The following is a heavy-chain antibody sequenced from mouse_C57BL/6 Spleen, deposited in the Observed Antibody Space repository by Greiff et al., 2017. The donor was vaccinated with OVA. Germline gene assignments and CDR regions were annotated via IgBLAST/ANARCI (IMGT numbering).Heavy chain of an antibody. CDR2: IDPSDSET. CDR1: GYTFTSYW. J-gene: IGHJ4*01. Sequence: QVQLKQPGAELVRPGSSVKLSCKASGYTFTSYWMHWVKQRPIQGLEWIGNIDPSDSETHYNQKFKDKATLTVDKSSSTAYMQLSSLTSEDSAVYYCARSGGFSYAMDYWGQGTSVTVSS. CDR3: ARSGGFSYAMDY. V-gene: IGHV1-52*01. D-gene: IGHD3-1*01.